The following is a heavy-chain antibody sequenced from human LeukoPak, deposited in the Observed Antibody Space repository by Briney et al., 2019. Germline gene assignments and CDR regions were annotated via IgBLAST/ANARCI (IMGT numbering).Heavy chain of an antibody. CDR2: IYYSGST. D-gene: IGHD6-19*01. V-gene: IGHV4-59*01. CDR1: GGSISSYY. J-gene: IGHJ4*02. Sequence: PSETLSLTCTVSGGSISSYYWSWIRQPPGKGLEWIGYIYYSGSTNYNPSLKSRVTISVDTSKNQFSLKLSSVTAADTAVYYCARGATGYSSGWPFDYWGQGTLVTVSS. CDR3: ARGATGYSSGWPFDY.